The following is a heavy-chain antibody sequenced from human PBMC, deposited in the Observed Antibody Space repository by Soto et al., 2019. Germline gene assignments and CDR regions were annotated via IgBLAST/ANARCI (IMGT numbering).Heavy chain of an antibody. CDR1: GFTFSSYD. Sequence: QVQLVESGGGVVHPGRSLRLSCAASGFTFSSYDMHWVRQAPGKGLEWVAVIWYDGSNEYYGDSVKGRFTISRDNSKNTLYLQMNSLRAEETAVYYCVRVLYASESFDSEEAPYGMDVWGQGTTVTVAS. V-gene: IGHV3-33*01. J-gene: IGHJ6*02. CDR2: IWYDGSNE. D-gene: IGHD3-10*01. CDR3: VRVLYASESFDSEEAPYGMDV.